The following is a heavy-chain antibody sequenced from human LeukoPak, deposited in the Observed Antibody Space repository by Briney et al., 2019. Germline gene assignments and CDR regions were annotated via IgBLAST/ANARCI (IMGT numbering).Heavy chain of an antibody. Sequence: GGSLRLSCAASGFTFSSYGMHWVRQAPGKGLEWVSGITGSGANTYYADSVKGRFTISRDNSKNTLSLQMNSLRVEDTAVYYCASLMSRVIVTGDFDNWGQGTLVTVSS. CDR3: ASLMSRVIVTGDFDN. D-gene: IGHD1-14*01. J-gene: IGHJ4*02. V-gene: IGHV3-23*01. CDR2: ITGSGANT. CDR1: GFTFSSYG.